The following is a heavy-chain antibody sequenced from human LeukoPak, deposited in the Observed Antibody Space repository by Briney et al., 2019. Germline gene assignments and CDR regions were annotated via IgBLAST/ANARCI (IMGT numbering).Heavy chain of an antibody. V-gene: IGHV4-31*03. CDR3: ARARAMADYYYYYGMDV. D-gene: IGHD6-19*01. Sequence: SQTLSLTCTVSGGSISSGGYYWSWIRQHPGKGLEWIGYIYYSGSTYYNPSLKSRVTISVDTSKNQFSLKLSSVTAADTAVYYCARARAMADYYYYYGMDVWGQGTTVTVSS. J-gene: IGHJ6*02. CDR1: GGSISSGGYY. CDR2: IYYSGST.